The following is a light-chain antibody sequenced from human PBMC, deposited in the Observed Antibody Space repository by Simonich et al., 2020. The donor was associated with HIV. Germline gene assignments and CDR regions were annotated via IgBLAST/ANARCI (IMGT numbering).Light chain of an antibody. J-gene: IGLJ2*01. Sequence: QSALTQPASVSGSPGQSITISCTGTSSDVDDSNYVFWYQQHPGKVPKLMIYHVSKRPAGVSNRFSGSKSGNTASLTISGLQAEDEADYYCSSYTSSSTLLFGGGTKVTVL. V-gene: IGLV2-14*03. CDR2: HVS. CDR3: SSYTSSSTLL. CDR1: SSDVDDSNY.